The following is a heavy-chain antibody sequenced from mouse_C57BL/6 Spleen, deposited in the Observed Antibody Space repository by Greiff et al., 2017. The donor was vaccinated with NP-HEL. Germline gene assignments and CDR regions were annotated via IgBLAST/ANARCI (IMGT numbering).Heavy chain of an antibody. CDR2: IDPNSGGT. CDR3: ARSKSFTTVVEGGFDY. V-gene: IGHV1-72*01. J-gene: IGHJ2*01. Sequence: VQLQQSGAELVKPGASVKLSCKASGYTFTSYWMHWVKQRPGRGLEWIGRIDPNSGGTKYNEKFKSKATLTVDKPSSTAYMQLSSLTSEDSAVYYCARSKSFTTVVEGGFDYWGQGTTLTVSS. D-gene: IGHD1-1*01. CDR1: GYTFTSYW.